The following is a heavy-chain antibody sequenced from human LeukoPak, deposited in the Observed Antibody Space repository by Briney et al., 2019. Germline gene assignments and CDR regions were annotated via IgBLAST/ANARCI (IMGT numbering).Heavy chain of an antibody. CDR2: ISSSSSYI. CDR3: ARGGYYDILTGYFPGRNYYYYMDV. J-gene: IGHJ6*03. V-gene: IGHV3-21*01. CDR1: GFTFSSYS. Sequence: GGSLRLSRAASGFTFSSYSMNWVRQAPGKGLEWVSSISSSSSYIYYADSVKGRFTISRDNTKNSLYLQMNSLRAEDTAVYYCARGGYYDILTGYFPGRNYYYYMDVWGKGTTVTISS. D-gene: IGHD3-9*01.